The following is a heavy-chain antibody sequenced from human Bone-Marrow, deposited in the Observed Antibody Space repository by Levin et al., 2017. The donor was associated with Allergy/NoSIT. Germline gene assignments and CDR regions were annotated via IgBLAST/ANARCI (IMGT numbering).Heavy chain of an antibody. CDR3: ARRVVQGVIINEVDYYYYYYMDV. CDR1: GYSFTSYW. CDR2: IYPGDSDT. J-gene: IGHJ6*03. V-gene: IGHV5-51*01. Sequence: PGGSLRLSCKGSGYSFTSYWIGWVRQMPGKGLEWMGIIYPGDSDTRYSPSFQGQVTISADKSISTAYLQWSSLKASDTAMYYCARRVVQGVIINEVDYYYYYYMDVWGKGTTVTVSS. D-gene: IGHD3-10*01.